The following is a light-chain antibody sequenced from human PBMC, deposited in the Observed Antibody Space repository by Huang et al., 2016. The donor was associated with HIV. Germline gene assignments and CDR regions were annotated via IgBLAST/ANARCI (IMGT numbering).Light chain of an antibody. CDR2: GAS. CDR3: QQYNNWPPWT. Sequence: EIVMTQSPATLSVSPGERATLSCRASQSVGSNLAWYQQQPGQAPRLLIDGASTSATGIPARFSGSGSGTEFTLTISSLQSEDFAIYYCQQYNNWPPWTFGQGTKVEI. CDR1: QSVGSN. V-gene: IGKV3-15*01. J-gene: IGKJ1*01.